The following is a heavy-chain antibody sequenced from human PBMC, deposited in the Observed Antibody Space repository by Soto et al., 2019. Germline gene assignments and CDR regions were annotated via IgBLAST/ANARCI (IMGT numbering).Heavy chain of an antibody. CDR2: ISAYNGNT. D-gene: IGHD6-19*01. J-gene: IGHJ6*03. Sequence: QDQLVQSGVEVKKPGASVKVSCKASGCSFTNYGITWVRQAPGQGFEWMGWISAYNGNTNYAQKFQGRVTLTTDASTSTANLELRSLRSDDTAVYYCARDRGVAPPVAGNTHYYYYMDVWGKGTTVTVSS. CDR3: ARDRGVAPPVAGNTHYYYYMDV. CDR1: GCSFTNYG. V-gene: IGHV1-18*01.